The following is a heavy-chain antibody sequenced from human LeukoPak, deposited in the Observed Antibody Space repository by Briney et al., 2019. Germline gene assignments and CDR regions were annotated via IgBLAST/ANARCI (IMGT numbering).Heavy chain of an antibody. J-gene: IGHJ4*02. D-gene: IGHD3-22*01. CDR3: ARGYYYDSSGYFPFDY. Sequence: GGSLRLSCAASGFTVSSNYMSWVRQSPGKGLEWVSVIYSGGSTYYADSVKGRFTISRDNSKNTLYLQMNSLRAEDTAVYYCARGYYYDSSGYFPFDYWGQGTLVTVSS. CDR2: IYSGGST. V-gene: IGHV3-53*01. CDR1: GFTVSSNY.